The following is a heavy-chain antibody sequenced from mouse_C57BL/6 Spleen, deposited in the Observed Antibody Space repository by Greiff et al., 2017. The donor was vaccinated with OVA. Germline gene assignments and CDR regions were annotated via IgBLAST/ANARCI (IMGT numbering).Heavy chain of an antibody. D-gene: IGHD2-5*01. CDR3: ARSGYSNYGLAWFAY. CDR2: IYPGSGST. Sequence: VQLQQPGAELVKPGASVKMSCKASGYTFTSYWITWVKQRPGQGLEWIGDIYPGSGSTNYNEKFKSKATLTVDTSSSTAYMQLSSLTSEDSAVYYCARSGYSNYGLAWFAYWGQGTLVTVSA. J-gene: IGHJ3*01. CDR1: GYTFTSYW. V-gene: IGHV1-55*01.